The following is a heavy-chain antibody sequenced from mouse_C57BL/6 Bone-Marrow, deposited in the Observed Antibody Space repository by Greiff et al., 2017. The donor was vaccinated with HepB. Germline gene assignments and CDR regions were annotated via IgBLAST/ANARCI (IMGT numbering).Heavy chain of an antibody. CDR2: ISNGGGSN. D-gene: IGHD2-3*01. Sequence: VQLKESGGGLVQPGGSLKLSCAASGFTFSDYYMYWVRQTPEKRLEWVAYISNGGGSNYYPDTVKGRFTITRDNATNTLYLQMSRLKSEDTAMYYWARPFYDGYYGYFDYWGQGTTRTVSS. J-gene: IGHJ2*01. V-gene: IGHV5-12*01. CDR3: ARPFYDGYYGYFDY. CDR1: GFTFSDYY.